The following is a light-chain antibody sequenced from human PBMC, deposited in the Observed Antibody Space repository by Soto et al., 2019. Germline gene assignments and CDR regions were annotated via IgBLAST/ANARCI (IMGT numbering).Light chain of an antibody. CDR3: QQRSRWPRDT. J-gene: IGKJ2*01. CDR2: AAS. V-gene: IGKV3-11*01. Sequence: EVVLTQSPATLSLSPGESATLSCRASQNVGHNLAWYQQTPGQAPRLLIYAASDRATGIPARFRGSVSDTDFTLTITSVEPEDFAVYYCQQRSRWPRDTFGQGTKLEIK. CDR1: QNVGHN.